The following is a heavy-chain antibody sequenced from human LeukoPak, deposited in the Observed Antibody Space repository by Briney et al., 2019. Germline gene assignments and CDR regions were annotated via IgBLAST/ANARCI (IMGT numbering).Heavy chain of an antibody. Sequence: PGGSLRLSCAASGFTFSNYNMNWVRQTPGKGLEWVSSISSSSSYIYYADSVKGRFTISRDNAKNSPYLQMNSLRAEDTAVYYCARDLGGYYYDSHRWGQGTLVTVSS. CDR2: ISSSSSYI. CDR1: GFTFSNYN. V-gene: IGHV3-21*01. D-gene: IGHD3-22*01. CDR3: ARDLGGYYYDSHR. J-gene: IGHJ4*02.